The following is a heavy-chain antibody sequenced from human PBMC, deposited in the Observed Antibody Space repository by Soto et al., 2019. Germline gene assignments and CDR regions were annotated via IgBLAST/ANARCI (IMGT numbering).Heavy chain of an antibody. V-gene: IGHV4-39*07. J-gene: IGHJ6*03. CDR1: GGSISTRSSY. CDR3: ARGLGYCSSTSCYAGQGGHYYMDV. D-gene: IGHD2-2*01. Sequence: SETLSLTCTDSGGSISTRSSYWGWIRQPPGKGLEWIGSIYYIGNTYYNPSLKSRVTISVDTSKNQFSLKLSSVTAADTAVYYCARGLGYCSSTSCYAGQGGHYYMDVWGKGTTVTVSS. CDR2: IYYIGNT.